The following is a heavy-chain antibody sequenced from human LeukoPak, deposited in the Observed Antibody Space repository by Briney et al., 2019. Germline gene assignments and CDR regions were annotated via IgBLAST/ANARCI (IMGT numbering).Heavy chain of an antibody. CDR2: ITPYNGHT. CDR1: GYTFTSYG. J-gene: IGHJ4*02. D-gene: IGHD2-2*01. Sequence: GASVKVSCKASGYTFTSYGISWVRQAPGQGLEWMGGITPYNGHTNYAQKIQGRVTMTTDTSTSTAYMDLRSLRSGDTAVYYCARVWGYCGNTNCYQSFDYWGQGTLVTVSS. V-gene: IGHV1-18*01. CDR3: ARVWGYCGNTNCYQSFDY.